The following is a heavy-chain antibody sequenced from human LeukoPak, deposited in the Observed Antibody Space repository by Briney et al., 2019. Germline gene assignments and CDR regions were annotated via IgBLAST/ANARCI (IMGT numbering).Heavy chain of an antibody. J-gene: IGHJ4*02. CDR2: IYYSGST. D-gene: IGHD6-19*01. CDR1: GGSISSSSYY. V-gene: IGHV4-39*07. CDR3: AREGIAVADPDY. Sequence: SETLSLTCTVSGGSISSSSYYWGWIRQPPGKGLEWIGSIYYSGSTYYNPSLKSRVTISVDTSKNQFSLKLSSVTAADTAVYYCAREGIAVADPDYWGQGTLVTVSS.